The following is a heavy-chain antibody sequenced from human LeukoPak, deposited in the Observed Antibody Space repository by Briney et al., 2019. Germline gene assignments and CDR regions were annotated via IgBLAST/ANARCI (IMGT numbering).Heavy chain of an antibody. CDR3: ARGRPGYDFGFDY. J-gene: IGHJ4*02. CDR1: GFTFSSYG. Sequence: GRSLRLSCAASGFTFSSYGMHWVRQAPGKGLEWVAVIWYDGSNKYYADSVKGRFTISRDNSKNTLYLQMNSLRAEDTAVYYCARGRPGYDFGFDYWGQGTLVTVSS. V-gene: IGHV3-33*01. D-gene: IGHD3-3*01. CDR2: IWYDGSNK.